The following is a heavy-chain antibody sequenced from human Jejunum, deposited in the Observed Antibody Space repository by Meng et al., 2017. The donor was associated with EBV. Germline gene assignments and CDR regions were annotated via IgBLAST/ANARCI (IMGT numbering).Heavy chain of an antibody. CDR3: EHRPRSGSPWDWGYFDY. J-gene: IGHJ4*02. D-gene: IGHD3-10*01. CDR1: WISPGAIVVS. CDR2: IYLDDDK. V-gene: IGHV2-5*02. Sequence: QVPSKVSGLTLLAPTQTLWLTLTFSWISPGAIVVSVGCIRQPPGKALEWLALIYLDDDKRYSPYLKNRLTSAKVTSDNPVVLTNTNMDTVDTATYYCEHRPRSGSPWDWGYFDYWGQGTLVTVSS.